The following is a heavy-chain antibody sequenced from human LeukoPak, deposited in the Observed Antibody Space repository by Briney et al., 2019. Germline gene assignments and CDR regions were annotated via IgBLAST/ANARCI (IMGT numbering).Heavy chain of an antibody. J-gene: IGHJ4*02. CDR3: ARGLYYYDSSGPHFDY. D-gene: IGHD3-22*01. Sequence: SVKVSRKASGSTLSSYSISWVRQAPGQRLEWMGKIIPIFGITNYAQKFQGRVTITADKSTSTAYMELSSLRSEDTAVYYCARGLYYYDSSGPHFDYWGQGTLVTVSS. CDR2: IIPIFGIT. V-gene: IGHV1-69*04. CDR1: GSTLSSYS.